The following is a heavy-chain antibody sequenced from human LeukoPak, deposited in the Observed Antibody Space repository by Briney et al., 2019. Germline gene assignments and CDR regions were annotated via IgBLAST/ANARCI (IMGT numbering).Heavy chain of an antibody. CDR1: GGAITSYY. CDR2: VSYSGST. CDR3: ATPHDRSASDAFDV. J-gene: IGHJ3*01. Sequence: SQTLSITCIVSGGAITSYYWSWLRQPPGKGLLWLGYVSYSGSTDYNPSLKSRITMSTDTSRNQFSLRLESVTAADTAVYYCATPHDRSASDAFDVWGQGTTVTVSS. D-gene: IGHD3-22*01. V-gene: IGHV4-59*01.